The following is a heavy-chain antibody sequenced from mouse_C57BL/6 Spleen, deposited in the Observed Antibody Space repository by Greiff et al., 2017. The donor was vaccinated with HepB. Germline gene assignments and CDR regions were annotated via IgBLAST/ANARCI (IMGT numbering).Heavy chain of an antibody. Sequence: QVQLKESGAELAKPGASVKLSCKASGYTFTSYWMHWVKQRPGQGLEWIGYINPSSGYTKYNQKFKDKAKLTADKSSSTAYMQLSSLTYEDSAVYYCARYRLRDAMDYWGQGTSVTVSS. D-gene: IGHD2-4*01. CDR3: ARYRLRDAMDY. J-gene: IGHJ4*01. CDR2: INPSSGYT. V-gene: IGHV1-7*01. CDR1: GYTFTSYW.